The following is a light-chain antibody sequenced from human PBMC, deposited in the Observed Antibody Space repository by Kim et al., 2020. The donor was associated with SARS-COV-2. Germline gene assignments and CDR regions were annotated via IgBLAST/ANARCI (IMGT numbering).Light chain of an antibody. J-gene: IGLJ2*01. CDR3: SSYTSSSTLDVV. Sequence: SITISCTGTSSDGGGYNYVSWYQQHPGKATKLMIYDGSNRPSGVSKRFSGSKSGNTASLTISGLQAEDEADYYCSSYTSSSTLDVVFGGGTQLTVL. CDR1: SSDGGGYNY. CDR2: DGS. V-gene: IGLV2-14*03.